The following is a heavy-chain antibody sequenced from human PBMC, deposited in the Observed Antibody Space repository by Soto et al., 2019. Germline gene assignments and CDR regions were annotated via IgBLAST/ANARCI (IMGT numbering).Heavy chain of an antibody. V-gene: IGHV3-53*01. Sequence: GGSLRLSCAASGFTVSSNYMSWVRQAPGKGLEWVSVIYSGGSTYYADSVKGRFTISRDNSKNTLYLQMNSLRAEDTAVYYCARDAPLPTLGYYGMDVWGQGTTVTVSS. CDR1: GFTVSSNY. J-gene: IGHJ6*02. CDR2: IYSGGST. CDR3: ARDAPLPTLGYYGMDV. D-gene: IGHD3-16*01.